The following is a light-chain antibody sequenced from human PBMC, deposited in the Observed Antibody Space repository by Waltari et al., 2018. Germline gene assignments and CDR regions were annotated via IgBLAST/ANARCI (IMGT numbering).Light chain of an antibody. J-gene: IGKJ2*01. V-gene: IGKV1-39*01. CDR3: QQSYSTPYT. Sequence: DIHMTQSPSSLSAFVGDRVTITCRASQSITNYLKWYQEKTGKAPKLLIYAASGLQGGVPSRFSGSGSGTDFALTISSLQAEDFATYYCQQSYSTPYTFGQGTKLEIK. CDR2: AAS. CDR1: QSITNY.